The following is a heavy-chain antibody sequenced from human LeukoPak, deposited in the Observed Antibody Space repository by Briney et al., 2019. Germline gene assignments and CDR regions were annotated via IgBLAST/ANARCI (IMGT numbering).Heavy chain of an antibody. CDR1: GGSISSSSYY. D-gene: IGHD5-12*01. V-gene: IGHV4-39*01. CDR2: IYYSGST. CDR3: ARQRVILPTISPDC. J-gene: IGHJ4*02. Sequence: SETLSLTCTVSGGSISSSSYYWGWIRQPPGKGLEWIGSIYYSGSTYYNPSLKSQVTISVDTSKNQFSLKLSSVTAADTAVYYCARQRVILPTISPDCWGQGTLVTASS.